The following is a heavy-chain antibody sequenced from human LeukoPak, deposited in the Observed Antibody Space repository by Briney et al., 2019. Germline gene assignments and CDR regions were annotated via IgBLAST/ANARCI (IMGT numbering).Heavy chain of an antibody. D-gene: IGHD6-6*01. CDR2: IYENGGTT. V-gene: IGHV3-23*01. Sequence: GGSLRLSCVGSGFTFRSHAMSWVRQAPEKGLEFVSGIYENGGTTYYADSVKGRFSISRDNSKNTLYLQMNSLRAEDTALYYCVKASSSSPQYNWFDAWGQGTLVTVSS. J-gene: IGHJ5*02. CDR1: GFTFRSHA. CDR3: VKASSSSPQYNWFDA.